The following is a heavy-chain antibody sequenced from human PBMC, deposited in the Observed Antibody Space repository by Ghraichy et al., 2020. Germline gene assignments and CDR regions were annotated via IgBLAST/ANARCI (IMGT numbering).Heavy chain of an antibody. CDR2: IFYSGTT. CDR3: AKLHASGSFFSYYMDV. J-gene: IGHJ6*03. V-gene: IGHV4-39*01. D-gene: IGHD3-10*01. Sequence: SETLSLTCTVSGGSISSLTSYWAWIRQPPRKGLEWIGTIFYSGTTYYNPSLRSRVTVSVDTSKSQFSLKMKSVTAADTAVYYCAKLHASGSFFSYYMDVWGKGTTVSVSS. CDR1: GGSISSLTSY.